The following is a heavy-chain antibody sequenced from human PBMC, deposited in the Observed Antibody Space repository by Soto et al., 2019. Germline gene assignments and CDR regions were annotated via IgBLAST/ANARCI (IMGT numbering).Heavy chain of an antibody. Sequence: QVQLQESGPGLVKPSETLSLTCTVSGGSVSSGSYYWSWIRQPPGKGLEWIGYIYYSGSTNYNPSLKSRVTISVDTSKNQFSLKLSSVTAADTAVYYCARATGGERDYYYYGMDVWGQGTTVTVSS. V-gene: IGHV4-61*01. D-gene: IGHD3-16*01. CDR3: ARATGGERDYYYYGMDV. CDR2: IYYSGST. J-gene: IGHJ6*02. CDR1: GGSVSSGSYY.